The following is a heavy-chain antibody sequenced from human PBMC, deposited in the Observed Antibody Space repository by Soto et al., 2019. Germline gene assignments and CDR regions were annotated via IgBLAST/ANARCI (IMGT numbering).Heavy chain of an antibody. CDR2: IYYSGST. V-gene: IGHV4-31*03. J-gene: IGHJ4*02. CDR3: ASTRFSSGYSPDY. Sequence: PSETLSLTCTVSGGSIRSGGHYWSWIRQHPGKGLEWIGYIYYSGSTYYNPSLKSRVTISVDTSKNQFSLKLSSVTAADTAVYYCASTRFSSGYSPDYWGQGTLVTVSS. CDR1: GGSIRSGGHY. D-gene: IGHD3-22*01.